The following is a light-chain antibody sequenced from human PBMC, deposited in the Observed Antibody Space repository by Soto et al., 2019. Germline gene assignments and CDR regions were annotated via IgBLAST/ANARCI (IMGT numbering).Light chain of an antibody. CDR1: QDIRSA. Sequence: IQLTQSPSSLSASVGDRVTITCRASQDIRSALGWYQQKPGKVPKLLIYAASTLQSGVPSRFSGSRSGTDFTLTISSLQPDDFATYYCQQNYRATPWTFGQGTKVDIK. CDR2: AAS. J-gene: IGKJ1*01. CDR3: QQNYRATPWT. V-gene: IGKV1-6*01.